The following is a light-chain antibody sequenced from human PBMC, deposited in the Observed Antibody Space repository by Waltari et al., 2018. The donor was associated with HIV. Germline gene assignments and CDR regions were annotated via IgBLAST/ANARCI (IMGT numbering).Light chain of an antibody. CDR1: SSNIGNNH. V-gene: IGLV1-47*01. CDR3: AAWGDSLSGV. J-gene: IGLJ3*02. CDR2: RNN. Sequence: QSVLTQPPSASGTPGQRVTISCSGGSSNIGNNHVYWYQQFPGTAPKLLIYRNNPSPTGVPHRFPGDKSDTSASLVNGGLLSEDEADYYCAAWGDSLSGVFGGGTKVTVL.